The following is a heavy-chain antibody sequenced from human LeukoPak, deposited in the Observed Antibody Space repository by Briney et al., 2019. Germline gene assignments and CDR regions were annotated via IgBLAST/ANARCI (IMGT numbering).Heavy chain of an antibody. J-gene: IGHJ3*02. D-gene: IGHD4-17*01. CDR3: ARLRWPTGAFDI. CDR2: ISSSGSTI. V-gene: IGHV3-48*04. CDR1: GFTFSSYS. Sequence: GGSLRLSCAASGFTFSSYSMNWVRQAPGKGLEWVSYISSSGSTIYYADSVKGRFTISRDNAKNSLYLQMNSLRAEDTAVYYCARLRWPTGAFDIWGQGTMVTVSS.